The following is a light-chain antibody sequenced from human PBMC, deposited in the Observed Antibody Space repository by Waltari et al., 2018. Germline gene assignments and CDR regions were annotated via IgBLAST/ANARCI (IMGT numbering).Light chain of an antibody. J-gene: IGLJ1*01. Sequence: QSALTQPASVSGSPGQSIPISSTGTSSHIGSYDLISWYQQRPGKAPKLIIYEATNRSSGVSDRFSASTSGNTASLTISGLLPEDESDYYCCSYAGDNTFLFGSGTKVTV. V-gene: IGLV2-23*01. CDR3: CSYAGDNTFL. CDR2: EAT. CDR1: SSHIGSYDL.